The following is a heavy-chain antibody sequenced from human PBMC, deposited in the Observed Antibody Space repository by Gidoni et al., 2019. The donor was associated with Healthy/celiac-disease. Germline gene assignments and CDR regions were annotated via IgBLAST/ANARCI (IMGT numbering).Heavy chain of an antibody. J-gene: IGHJ5*02. D-gene: IGHD6-6*01. V-gene: IGHV1-69*01. Sequence: QVQLVQSGAEVKKPGSSVKVSCKASGGPFSSYAISWVRQAPGQGLEWMGGIIPIFGTANYAQKFQGRVTITADESTSTAYMELSSLRSEDTAVYYCARRSGWHSSSSNWFDPWGQGTLVTVSS. CDR1: GGPFSSYA. CDR3: ARRSGWHSSSSNWFDP. CDR2: IIPIFGTA.